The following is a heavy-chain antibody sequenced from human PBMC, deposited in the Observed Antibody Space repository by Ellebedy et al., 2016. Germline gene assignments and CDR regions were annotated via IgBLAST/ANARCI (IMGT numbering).Heavy chain of an antibody. CDR3: VRGVGGTSLNWFDP. CDR1: RFTFSSYS. V-gene: IGHV3-48*01. Sequence: GESLKISXAASRFTFSSYSMNWVRQAPGKGLEWVSYISRSGDTIFYADSVKGRFTISRDNAKNSLYLQMNSLRPEDTAVYYCVRGVGGTSLNWFDPWGQGTLVTVSS. CDR2: ISRSGDTI. J-gene: IGHJ5*02. D-gene: IGHD3-16*01.